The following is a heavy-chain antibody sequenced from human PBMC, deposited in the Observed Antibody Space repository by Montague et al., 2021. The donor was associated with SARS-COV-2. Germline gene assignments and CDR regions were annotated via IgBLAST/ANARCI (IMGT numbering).Heavy chain of an antibody. J-gene: IGHJ3*02. CDR1: GFTFSIYA. V-gene: IGHV3-30*04. D-gene: IGHD1-26*01. Sequence: SLRLSCAASGFTFSIYAMHWVRQAPGKGLEWVAVISYDGSNKYYVDSVEGRFTISRDNSKNTLYLQMNSLRAEDTAVYYCARTDGGSYFNAVDIWGQGTMVTVSS. CDR3: ARTDGGSYFNAVDI. CDR2: ISYDGSNK.